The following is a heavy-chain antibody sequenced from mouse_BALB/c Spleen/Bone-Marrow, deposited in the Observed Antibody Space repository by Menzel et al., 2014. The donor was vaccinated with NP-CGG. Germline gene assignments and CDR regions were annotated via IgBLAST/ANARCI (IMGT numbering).Heavy chain of an antibody. D-gene: IGHD4-1*01. J-gene: IGHJ2*01. V-gene: IGHV5-17*02. CDR3: TRGGNWEDFDY. CDR2: LSSGSSPI. Sequence: EVQRVESGGGLVQPGGPRKLSCAASGFTFSSFGMLWVRQAPEKGLEWVAYLSSGSSPIFYADTVKGRFNISRDSSKNPLCRQMTSLRSEDTAMYYCTRGGNWEDFDYWGQGTTLTVSS. CDR1: GFTFSSFG.